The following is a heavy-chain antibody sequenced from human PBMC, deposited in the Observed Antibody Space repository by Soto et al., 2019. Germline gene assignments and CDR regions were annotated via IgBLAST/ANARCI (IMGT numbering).Heavy chain of an antibody. CDR1: GGSISYYY. J-gene: IGHJ4*02. Sequence: QVQLQESGPGLVKPSETLSLTCTVSGGSISYYYWSWIRQPPGKGLEWIGYINYSGSTNYNPSLKSRAPISSATSKNHFSLKLSSVSAADTAVYYCARQDDILTGVDYWGQGTLVTVSS. CDR2: INYSGST. V-gene: IGHV4-59*08. D-gene: IGHD3-9*01. CDR3: ARQDDILTGVDY.